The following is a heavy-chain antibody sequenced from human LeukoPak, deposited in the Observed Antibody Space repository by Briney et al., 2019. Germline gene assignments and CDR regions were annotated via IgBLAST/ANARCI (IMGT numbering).Heavy chain of an antibody. Sequence: PGGSLRLSCAASGFTLSSYAMSWVRQAPGRGLEWVSAISGSGGSTYYADSVKGRFTISRDNSKNTLYLQMNSLRAEDTAVYYCAKDADPYYGSGLVQYYFDYWGQGTLVTVSS. CDR2: ISGSGGST. D-gene: IGHD3-10*01. CDR1: GFTLSSYA. V-gene: IGHV3-23*01. J-gene: IGHJ4*02. CDR3: AKDADPYYGSGLVQYYFDY.